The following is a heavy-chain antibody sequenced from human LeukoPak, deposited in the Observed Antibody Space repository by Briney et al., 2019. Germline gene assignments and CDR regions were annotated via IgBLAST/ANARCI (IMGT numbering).Heavy chain of an antibody. Sequence: GESLRLSCAASGFTVSSNHMSWVRQAPGKGLEWVSVIYSGGSTYYADSVKGRFTISRDNSKNTLYLQMKSLRAEDTAVYYCARTGYANNWFDPWGQGTLVTVSS. V-gene: IGHV3-53*01. D-gene: IGHD3-9*01. J-gene: IGHJ5*02. CDR1: GFTVSSNH. CDR2: IYSGGST. CDR3: ARTGYANNWFDP.